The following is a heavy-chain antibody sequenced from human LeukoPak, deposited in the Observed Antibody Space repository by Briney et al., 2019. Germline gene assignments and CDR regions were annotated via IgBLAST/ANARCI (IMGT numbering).Heavy chain of an antibody. V-gene: IGHV4-34*01. J-gene: IGHJ4*02. Sequence: SETLSLTCAVYGGSFKGYYWSWIRQPPGKGLERIGEINHSGSTNYNPSLKSRVTISGDTSKNQFSLRLSSVTAADTAVYYCARDLNYWGQGTLVTVSS. CDR2: INHSGST. D-gene: IGHD3-9*01. CDR1: GGSFKGYY. CDR3: ARDLNY.